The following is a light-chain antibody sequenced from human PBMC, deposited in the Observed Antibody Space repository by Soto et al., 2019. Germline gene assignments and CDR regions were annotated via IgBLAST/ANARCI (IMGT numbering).Light chain of an antibody. CDR2: EAS. CDR3: CSNAAGSTYV. V-gene: IGLV2-23*01. J-gene: IGLJ1*01. Sequence: SALSQPASGCGSPGQSITISCTGTSSDIGSHHLVSWYQQYPGKAPQLIIFEASKRPSGVSNRFSGSKSGITASLTISGLQAEDEADYYCCSNAAGSTYVFGTGTKVTVL. CDR1: SSDIGSHHL.